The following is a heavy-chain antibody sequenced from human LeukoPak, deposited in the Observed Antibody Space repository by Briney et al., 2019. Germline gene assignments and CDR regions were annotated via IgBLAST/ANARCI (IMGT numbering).Heavy chain of an antibody. CDR2: IIPIFGTA. D-gene: IGHD3-10*01. Sequence: SVKVSCKASGGTFSSYAISWVRQAPGQGLEWMGRIIPIFGTAHYAQEFQGRVTITTDESTSTAYMELSSLRSEDTAVYYCARDLKNYYGSGSYDGGFDYWGQGTLVTVSS. J-gene: IGHJ4*02. CDR1: GGTFSSYA. CDR3: ARDLKNYYGSGSYDGGFDY. V-gene: IGHV1-69*05.